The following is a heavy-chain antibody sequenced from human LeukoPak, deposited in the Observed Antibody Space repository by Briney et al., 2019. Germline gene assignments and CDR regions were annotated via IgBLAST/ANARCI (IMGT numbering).Heavy chain of an antibody. CDR2: IYSGGST. Sequence: GGSLRLSCAASGFTFINAWMSWVRQAPGKGLEWVSVIYSGGSTDYADSVKGRFTISRDNSKNTLYLQMNSLRAEDTAVYYCALQNDSSPFDYWGQGTLVTVSS. CDR3: ALQNDSSPFDY. J-gene: IGHJ4*02. CDR1: GFTFINAW. D-gene: IGHD3-22*01. V-gene: IGHV3-53*01.